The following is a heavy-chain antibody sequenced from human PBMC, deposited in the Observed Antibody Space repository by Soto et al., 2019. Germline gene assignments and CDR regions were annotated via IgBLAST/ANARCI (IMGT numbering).Heavy chain of an antibody. CDR1: GFTFSSYA. Sequence: QVQLVESGGGVVQPGRSLRLSCAASGFTFSSYAMHWVRQAPGKGLEWVAVISYDGSNKYYADSVKGRFTISRDNSKNTLYLQMNSLRAEETAVYYCARIQTYYSSGYYALYYYYYYGMDVWGQGTTVTVSS. CDR3: ARIQTYYSSGYYALYYYYYYGMDV. CDR2: ISYDGSNK. V-gene: IGHV3-30-3*01. J-gene: IGHJ6*02. D-gene: IGHD3-22*01.